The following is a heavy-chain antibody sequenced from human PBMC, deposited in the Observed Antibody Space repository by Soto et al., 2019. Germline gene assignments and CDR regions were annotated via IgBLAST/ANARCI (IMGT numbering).Heavy chain of an antibody. V-gene: IGHV3-11*01. CDR1: GFTFSDYY. J-gene: IGHJ6*02. Sequence: QVQLVESGGGLVKPGGSLRLSCAASGFTFSDYYMSWMRQAPGKGLEWVSYISSSGTTIYHADSVKGRFTISRDNTNNAVSQQMNSLRAEGLGVYYCARGRGWCPGQCYSYYGMDVWGQGTTVTVSS. D-gene: IGHD6-19*01. CDR3: ARGRGWCPGQCYSYYGMDV. CDR2: ISSSGTTI.